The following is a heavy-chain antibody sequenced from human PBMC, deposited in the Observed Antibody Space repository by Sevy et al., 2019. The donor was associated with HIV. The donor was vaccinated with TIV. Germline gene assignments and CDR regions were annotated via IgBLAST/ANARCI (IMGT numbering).Heavy chain of an antibody. CDR1: GFTFSIYT. CDR3: ARCLGNYYGSGTYQEDWFDP. CDR2: ISSSSSYI. Sequence: GGSLRLSCAASGFTFSIYTMNWVRQAPGKGLEWVSSISSSSSYIYYTNSVKGRFSISRDNAKNSLFLQMNSLRAEDTAVYYCARCLGNYYGSGTYQEDWFDPWGQGTLVTVSS. J-gene: IGHJ5*02. D-gene: IGHD3-10*01. V-gene: IGHV3-21*01.